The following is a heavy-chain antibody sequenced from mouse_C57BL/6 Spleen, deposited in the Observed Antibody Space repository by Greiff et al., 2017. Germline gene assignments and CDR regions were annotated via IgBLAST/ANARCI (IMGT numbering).Heavy chain of an antibody. J-gene: IGHJ4*01. Sequence: EVQRVESGGGLVKPGGSLKLSCAASGFTFSDYGMHWVRQAPETGLEWVAYISSGSSTIYYADTVKGRVTISRDNAKNTLVLQMTRLRAEDTAMYYGEREEVRHYYAMDDWGQGTSVTVSS. V-gene: IGHV5-17*01. CDR3: EREEVRHYYAMDD. D-gene: IGHD2-14*01. CDR1: GFTFSDYG. CDR2: ISSGSSTI.